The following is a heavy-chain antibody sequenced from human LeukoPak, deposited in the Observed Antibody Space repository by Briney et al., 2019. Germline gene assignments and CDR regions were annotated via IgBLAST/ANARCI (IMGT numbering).Heavy chain of an antibody. J-gene: IGHJ4*02. CDR3: ARQARMGAAAPFNY. CDR1: GGSFSGYY. CDR2: INHSGST. Sequence: PSETLSLTCAVYGGSFSGYYWSWIRQPPGKGLEWIGEINHSGSTSYNPSLKSRVTISVDTSKNQFSLKLSSVTAADTAVYYCARQARMGAAAPFNYWGQGTLVTVSS. V-gene: IGHV4-34*01. D-gene: IGHD6-13*01.